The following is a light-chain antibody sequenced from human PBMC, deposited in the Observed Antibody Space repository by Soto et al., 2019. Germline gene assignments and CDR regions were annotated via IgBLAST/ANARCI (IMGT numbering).Light chain of an antibody. V-gene: IGKV3-11*01. J-gene: IGKJ5*01. CDR1: QNIYSN. CDR3: QQRSNWPT. Sequence: EIVLTQSPGTLSLSPGDRATLSCRASQNIYSNVAWYQQRPGQAPRLLIYRASTRAPGIPARFSGSGSGTDFTLTISSLEPEDFAVYYCQQRSNWPTFGQGTRLEIK. CDR2: RAS.